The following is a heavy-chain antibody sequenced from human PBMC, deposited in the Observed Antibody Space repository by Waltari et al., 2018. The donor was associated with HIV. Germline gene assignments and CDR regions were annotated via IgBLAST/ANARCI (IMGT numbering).Heavy chain of an antibody. J-gene: IGHJ6*02. Sequence: QVQLLESGPGLLRPSETLSLPCDVSGYSIGSGCFWGWIRLSPGRGLEWIESVHHGGETFYNPSLRSRVIMLVDTSKNQFSLELSSVTAADTAVYYCGRDGVSTKYGMDVWGQGTTVTVSS. CDR1: GYSIGSGCF. D-gene: IGHD2-2*01. CDR2: VHHGGET. V-gene: IGHV4-38-2*02. CDR3: GRDGVSTKYGMDV.